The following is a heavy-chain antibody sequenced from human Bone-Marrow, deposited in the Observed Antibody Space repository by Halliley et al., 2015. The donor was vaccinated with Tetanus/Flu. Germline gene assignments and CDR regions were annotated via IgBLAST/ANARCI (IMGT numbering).Heavy chain of an antibody. Sequence: GLGWVSSISGTGSQIYFADSVKGRFTISRDNAKNSLFLQMDSLRAEDTAVYFCTRERELYFDYWGQGSLVTVSS. V-gene: IGHV3-21*01. J-gene: IGHJ4*02. CDR2: ISGTGSQI. CDR3: TRERELYFDY. D-gene: IGHD1-7*01.